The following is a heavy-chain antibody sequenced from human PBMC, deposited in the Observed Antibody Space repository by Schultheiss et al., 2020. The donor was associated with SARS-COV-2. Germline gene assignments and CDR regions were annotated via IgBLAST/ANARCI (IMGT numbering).Heavy chain of an antibody. V-gene: IGHV3-23*01. CDR3: ARDRGYSGYDDYYYGMDV. CDR1: GGSFSGYY. Sequence: GGSLRLSCAVYGGSFSGYYWSWIRQPPGKGLEWVSAISGSGGSTYYADSVKGRFTISRENAKNSLYLQMNSLRAEDTAVYYCARDRGYSGYDDYYYGMDVWGQGTTVTVSS. J-gene: IGHJ6*02. CDR2: ISGSGGST. D-gene: IGHD5-12*01.